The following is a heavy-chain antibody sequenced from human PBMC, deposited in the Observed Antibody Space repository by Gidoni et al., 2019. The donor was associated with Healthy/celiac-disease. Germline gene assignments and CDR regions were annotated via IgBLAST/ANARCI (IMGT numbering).Heavy chain of an antibody. V-gene: IGHV3-53*01. CDR1: GFIVGSNY. CDR2: IYSGGST. J-gene: IGHJ3*02. CDR3: ATESRGDAFDI. D-gene: IGHD3-10*01. Sequence: EVQLVESGGGLIQPGGSLRLACAASGFIVGSNYMSWVRQAPGKGLEWVSIIYSGGSTYYADSVKGRFTISRDNSKNTLYLQMDSLRAEDTAVYYCATESRGDAFDIWGQGTMVTVSS.